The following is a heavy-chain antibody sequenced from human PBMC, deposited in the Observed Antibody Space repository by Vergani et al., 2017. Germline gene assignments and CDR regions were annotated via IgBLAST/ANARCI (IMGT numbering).Heavy chain of an antibody. V-gene: IGHV4-34*01. J-gene: IGHJ6*03. Sequence: QVQLQQWGAGLLKPSETLSLTCAVYGGSFSGYYWSWIRQPPGKGLEWIGEINHSGCTNYNPSLKSRVTISVDTSKNQFSLKLSSVTAADTAVYYCARVQELYDFWSGYRVRYYYYMDVWGKGTTVTVSS. CDR1: GGSFSGYY. CDR2: INHSGCT. D-gene: IGHD3-3*01. CDR3: ARVQELYDFWSGYRVRYYYYMDV.